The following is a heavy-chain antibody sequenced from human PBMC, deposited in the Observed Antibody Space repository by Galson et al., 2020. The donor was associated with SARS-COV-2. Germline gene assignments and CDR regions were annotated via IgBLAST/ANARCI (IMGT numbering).Heavy chain of an antibody. CDR3: TRDVSGGASDI. V-gene: IGHV3-30*04. Sequence: GGSLRLSCAASGFTFTNYAMHWVRQAPGKGLDWLTVISHDGKIQVYADSVKGRFTISRDNSGNMVFLQIVSLRPDDTALYYCTRDVSGGASDIWGQGTMVTVSS. CDR2: ISHDGKIQ. D-gene: IGHD1-26*01. J-gene: IGHJ3*02. CDR1: GFTFTNYA.